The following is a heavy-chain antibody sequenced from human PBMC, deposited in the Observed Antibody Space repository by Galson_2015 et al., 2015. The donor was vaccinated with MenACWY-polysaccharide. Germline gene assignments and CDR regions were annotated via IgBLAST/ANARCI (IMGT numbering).Heavy chain of an antibody. Sequence: ETLSLTCTVSGGSISSNFYYWGWIRQPPGKGLEWIGSIYYSGSTYYNPSLKSRVTISVDTSKEQSSLRLWSVTAADTAVYSRTRLGRGRLRMTYYYHYMDVWGKGTTVTVSS. CDR1: GGSISSNFYY. CDR2: IYYSGST. J-gene: IGHJ6*03. D-gene: IGHD5-12*01. CDR3: TRLGRGRLRMTYYYHYMDV. V-gene: IGHV4-39*01.